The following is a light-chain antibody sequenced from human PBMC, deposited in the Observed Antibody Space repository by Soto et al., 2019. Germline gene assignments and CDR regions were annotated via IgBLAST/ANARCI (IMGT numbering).Light chain of an antibody. V-gene: IGKV3D-7*01. CDR3: HQNYDLPWT. J-gene: IGKJ2*02. CDR1: QTISGNY. CDR2: GAS. Sequence: EIVLTQSPGTLSLSPGERATLSCRASQTISGNYLSWYQRRPGQAPRLLIFGASIRATDIPARFSGSGSGRDFTLAITSLEPEDFAVYYCHQNYDLPWTFGQGTKLEMK.